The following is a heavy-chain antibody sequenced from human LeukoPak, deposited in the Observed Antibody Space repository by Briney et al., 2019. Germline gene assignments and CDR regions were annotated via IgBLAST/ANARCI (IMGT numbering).Heavy chain of an antibody. CDR2: IWYDGSNK. CDR3: AGFSHKGV. Sequence: GRSLRLSCAASGFTFSSYGMHWVRQAPGKGLEWVAVIWYDGSNKYYADSVKGRFTVSRDNSKNTLYLQMSSLRAEDTAVYYCAGFSHKGVWGQGTTVTVSS. V-gene: IGHV3-33*01. J-gene: IGHJ6*02. CDR1: GFTFSSYG.